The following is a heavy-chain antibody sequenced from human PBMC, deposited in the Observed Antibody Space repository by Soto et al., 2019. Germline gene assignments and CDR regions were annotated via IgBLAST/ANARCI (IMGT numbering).Heavy chain of an antibody. Sequence: EVQLLESGGGLVQPGGSLRLSCAASGFTFSSYAMSWVRQAPGKGLEWVSAISGSGGSTYYADSVKGRFTISRDNSKNTLYLQMNSLRAEDTAVYYCAKGRTTTMVRGVIITYFDYWGQGTLVTVSS. CDR2: ISGSGGST. CDR3: AKGRTTTMVRGVIITYFDY. CDR1: GFTFSSYA. D-gene: IGHD3-10*01. V-gene: IGHV3-23*01. J-gene: IGHJ4*02.